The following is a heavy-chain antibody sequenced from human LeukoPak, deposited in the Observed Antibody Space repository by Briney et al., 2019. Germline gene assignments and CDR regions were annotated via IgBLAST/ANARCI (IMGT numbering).Heavy chain of an antibody. V-gene: IGHV1-46*01. CDR2: INPSGGST. D-gene: IGHD3-22*01. CDR1: GYTFTSYY. Sequence: ASVKVSCTASGYTFTSYYMHWVRPAPGQGLAWMGIINPSGGSTSYAQKFQGRVTMTRDTSITTAYMELSRLRSDDTAIYYCARNWAETSSGYFFWGYWGQGTLVTVSS. CDR3: ARNWAETSSGYFFWGY. J-gene: IGHJ4*02.